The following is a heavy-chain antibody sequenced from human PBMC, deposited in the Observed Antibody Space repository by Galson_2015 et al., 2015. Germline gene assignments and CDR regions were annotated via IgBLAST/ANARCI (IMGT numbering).Heavy chain of an antibody. D-gene: IGHD3-16*02. CDR1: GYTFTGYY. CDR2: INPNSGDT. V-gene: IGHV1-2*06. CDR3: ASNSNLGELSN. J-gene: IGHJ4*02. Sequence: VKVSCKASGYTFTGYYMHWVRQAPGQGLEWMGRINPNSGDTNYAQKFQGRVTMTRDTSISTAYMELSRLQSDDTAVYYCASNSNLGELSNWGQGALVTVSS.